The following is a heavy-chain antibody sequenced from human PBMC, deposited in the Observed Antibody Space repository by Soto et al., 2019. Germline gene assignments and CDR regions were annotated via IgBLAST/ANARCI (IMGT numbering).Heavy chain of an antibody. CDR3: ARGEHGYHECSFDY. CDR1: GVSIISHY. Sequence: EVRLVESGGGLIQPGGSLRLSCAASGVSIISHYMAWVRQAPGKGVEWISLIYAGGSTFYADSVKGRFPISRDNSKSTLYRPMNTVPAEDTAVYCCARGEHGYHECSFDYWGQRTLVTVSS. D-gene: IGHD5-12*01. J-gene: IGHJ4*02. V-gene: IGHV3-53*01. CDR2: IYAGGST.